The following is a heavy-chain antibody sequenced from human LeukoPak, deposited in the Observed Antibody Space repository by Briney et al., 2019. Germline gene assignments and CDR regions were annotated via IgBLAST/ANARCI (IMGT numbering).Heavy chain of an antibody. D-gene: IGHD3-22*01. V-gene: IGHV4-59*01. CDR1: GGSFSSYY. Sequence: SETLSLTCAVYGGSFSSYYWSWIRQPPGKGLEWIGYIYYSGSTNYNPSLKSRVTISVDTSKNQFSLKLSSVTAADTAVYYCARGETYDSSGYYLEEGAFDIWGQGTMVTVSS. CDR3: ARGETYDSSGYYLEEGAFDI. CDR2: IYYSGST. J-gene: IGHJ3*02.